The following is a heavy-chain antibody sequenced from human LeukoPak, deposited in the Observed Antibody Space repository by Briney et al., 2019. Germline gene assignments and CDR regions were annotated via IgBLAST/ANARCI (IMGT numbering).Heavy chain of an antibody. D-gene: IGHD2-2*01. CDR1: GVSISSGGYS. V-gene: IGHV4-30-4*07. Sequence: SETLSLTCAVSGVSISSGGYSWSWIRQPPGKGLEWIGYIYHSGSTYYNPALKSLVTMSVDTSKNQFSLKRSSVTAADAVMYYCARRPEGSCSSTSCYRGEYYFDYWGQGTLVTVSS. CDR3: ARRPEGSCSSTSCYRGEYYFDY. J-gene: IGHJ4*02. CDR2: IYHSGST.